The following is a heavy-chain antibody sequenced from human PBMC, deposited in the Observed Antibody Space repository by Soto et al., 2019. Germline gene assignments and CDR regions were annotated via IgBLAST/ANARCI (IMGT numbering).Heavy chain of an antibody. D-gene: IGHD6-19*01. CDR2: IIPIFGET. V-gene: IGHV1-69*06. J-gene: IGHJ4*02. CDR1: GGTFSSYA. Sequence: SVKVSCKASGGTFSSYAISWVRQAPGQGLEWMGGIIPIFGETIYAQKFQGRVTMTEDTSTDTAYMELSSLRSEDTAVYYCATLWDSSGYFDYWGQGTLVTVSS. CDR3: ATLWDSSGYFDY.